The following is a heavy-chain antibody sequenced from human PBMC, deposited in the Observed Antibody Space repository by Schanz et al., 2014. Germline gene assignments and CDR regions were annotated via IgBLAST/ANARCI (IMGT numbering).Heavy chain of an antibody. J-gene: IGHJ4*02. CDR1: EFTFSSYK. CDR3: ARAHGNNWYGKGLDY. D-gene: IGHD1-1*01. CDR2: ISGSGGST. V-gene: IGHV3-23*04. Sequence: EVQLVESGGGLVKPGGSLRLSCEASEFTFSSYKMNWVRQAPGKGLEWVSAISGSGGSTYYADSVKGRFTISRDNSKNTLYLQMNSLRAEDTAVYFCARAHGNNWYGKGLDYWGQGTQVTVSS.